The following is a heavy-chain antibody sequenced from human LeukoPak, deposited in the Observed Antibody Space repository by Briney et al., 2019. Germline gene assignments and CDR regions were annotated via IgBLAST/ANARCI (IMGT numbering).Heavy chain of an antibody. J-gene: IGHJ4*02. D-gene: IGHD5-18*01. CDR1: GYSFTSYW. V-gene: IGHV5-51*01. CDR2: IYPGDSDT. CDR3: ARLGDLQLTAMAPRGYFDY. Sequence: GESLKISCKGSGYSFTSYWIGWVRQMPGKGLEWMGIIYPGDSDTRYSPSFQGQVTISADKSISTAYLQWSSLKASDTAMYYCARLGDLQLTAMAPRGYFDYWGQGTLVTVSS.